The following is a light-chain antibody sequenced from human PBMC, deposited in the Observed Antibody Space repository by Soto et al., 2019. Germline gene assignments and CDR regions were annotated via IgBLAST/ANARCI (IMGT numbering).Light chain of an antibody. CDR3: QQTASGPPWT. Sequence: DIQMTQSPTSLSASVGDRVTISCRASQRNGTYLAWYQQKPGKAPRLLISGASSVQSGVPPRFSGSGSATDFILTISSLRLEDIATYYCQQTASGPPWTFGQGTKVEIK. CDR2: GAS. V-gene: IGKV1-39*01. J-gene: IGKJ1*01. CDR1: QRNGTY.